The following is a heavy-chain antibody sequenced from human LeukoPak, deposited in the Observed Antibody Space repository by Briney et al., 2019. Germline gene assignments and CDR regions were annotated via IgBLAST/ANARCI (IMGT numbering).Heavy chain of an antibody. CDR2: IIPIFGTA. V-gene: IGHV1-69*13. D-gene: IGHD6-13*01. CDR3: ARAIAQQLGSDY. J-gene: IGHJ4*02. Sequence: LVASVKVSCKASGGTFSSYAISWVRQAPGQGLEWMGGIIPIFGTANYAQKFQGRVTITADESTSTAYMELSSLRSEDTAVYYCARAIAQQLGSDYWGQGTLVTVSS. CDR1: GGTFSSYA.